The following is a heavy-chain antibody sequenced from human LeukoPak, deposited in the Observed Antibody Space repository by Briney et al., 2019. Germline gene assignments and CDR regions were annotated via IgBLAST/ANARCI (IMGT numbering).Heavy chain of an antibody. D-gene: IGHD3-10*01. CDR1: GGSISSNSYY. CDR2: IYYSGST. CDR3: ARGGYYGSGNDFRFDP. J-gene: IGHJ5*02. V-gene: IGHV4-39*07. Sequence: PSETLSLTCIVSGGSISSNSYYWGWVRQPPGKGLEWIGSIYYSGSTYYNPSLKSRVTISVDTSKNQFSLKLRSVTAADTAVYYCARGGYYGSGNDFRFDPWGQGTLVTVSS.